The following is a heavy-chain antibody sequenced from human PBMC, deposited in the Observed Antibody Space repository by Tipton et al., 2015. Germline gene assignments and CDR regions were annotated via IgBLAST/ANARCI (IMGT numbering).Heavy chain of an antibody. V-gene: IGHV4-39*01. CDR3: ATLDTSNGDWFDP. CDR1: GGSISSSSYY. Sequence: TLSLTCTVSGGSISSSSYYWGWIRQPPGKGLEWIGSIYYSGSTYYNPSLKSRVTISVDTSKNQFSLKVRFVTAADTAVYYCATLDTSNGDWFDPWGQGTLVTVSS. J-gene: IGHJ5*02. D-gene: IGHD5-18*01. CDR2: IYYSGST.